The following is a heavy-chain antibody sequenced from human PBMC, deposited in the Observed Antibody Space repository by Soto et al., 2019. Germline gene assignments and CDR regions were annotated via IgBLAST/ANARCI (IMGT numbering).Heavy chain of an antibody. V-gene: IGHV4-4*07. CDR2: IYTSGST. Sequence: QVQLQESGPGLVKPSETLSLTCTVSGGSISSYYWSWIRQPAGKGLEWIGRIYTSGSTNYNPSLKSRVTMSVDTSKNQFSLKLSSVTAADTAVYYCARDYYDSSGYFSDAFDIWGQGTMVTVSS. CDR3: ARDYYDSSGYFSDAFDI. D-gene: IGHD3-22*01. CDR1: GGSISSYY. J-gene: IGHJ3*02.